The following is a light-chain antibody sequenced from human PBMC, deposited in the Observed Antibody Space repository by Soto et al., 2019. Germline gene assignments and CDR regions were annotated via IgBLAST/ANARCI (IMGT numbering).Light chain of an antibody. CDR2: GAS. V-gene: IGKV1-5*01. CDR3: QQSDTYPLT. Sequence: DIQMTQSPSTLSASVGDRVTITCRASQSISTWLAWYQQIPGRAPKLLIYGASTLESGVPSRFSGSGSGTEFTLTISSLQADDFATYYCQQSDTYPLTFGQGTRLEIK. J-gene: IGKJ5*01. CDR1: QSISTW.